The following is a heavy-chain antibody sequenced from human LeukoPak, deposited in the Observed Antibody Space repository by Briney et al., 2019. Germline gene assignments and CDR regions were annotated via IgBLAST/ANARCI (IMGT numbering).Heavy chain of an antibody. D-gene: IGHD1-26*01. CDR1: GFTFSSYG. CDR3: ARDPYSGSYGDSYYYFMDV. V-gene: IGHV3-30*02. CDR2: IRYDGSNK. Sequence: GGSLRLSCAASGFTFSSYGMHWVRQAPGKGLEWVAFIRYDGSNKYYADSVKGRFTISRDNSKNTLYLQMNSLRAEDTAIYYCARDPYSGSYGDSYYYFMDVWGKGTTVTISS. J-gene: IGHJ6*03.